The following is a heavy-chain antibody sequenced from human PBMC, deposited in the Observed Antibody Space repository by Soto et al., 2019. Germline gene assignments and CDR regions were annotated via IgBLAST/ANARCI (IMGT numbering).Heavy chain of an antibody. J-gene: IGHJ6*02. Sequence: ASVKVSCKASGYTFTSYGISWVRQAPGQGLEWMGWISAYNGNTNYAQKLQGRVTMTTDTSTSTAYMELRSLRSDDTAVYYCARDRLEWLPDYYYGMDVWGQGTTVNVSS. CDR2: ISAYNGNT. CDR1: GYTFTSYG. D-gene: IGHD3-3*01. CDR3: ARDRLEWLPDYYYGMDV. V-gene: IGHV1-18*01.